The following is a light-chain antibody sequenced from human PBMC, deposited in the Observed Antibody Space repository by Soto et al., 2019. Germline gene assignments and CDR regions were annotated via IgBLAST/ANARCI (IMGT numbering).Light chain of an antibody. CDR2: EVS. Sequence: QSALTQPPSASGSPGQSVTISCTGTSSDVGGYNYVSWYQQHPGKAPKLMISEVSKRPSGVPDRFSGSKFGNTASLTVSGLQAEDEADYYCSSYAGGNNPFVFGTGTKVTVL. CDR3: SSYAGGNNPFV. CDR1: SSDVGGYNY. V-gene: IGLV2-8*01. J-gene: IGLJ1*01.